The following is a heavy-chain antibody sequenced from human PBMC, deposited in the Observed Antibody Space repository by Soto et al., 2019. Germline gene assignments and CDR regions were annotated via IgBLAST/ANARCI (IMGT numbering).Heavy chain of an antibody. V-gene: IGHV1-2*02. CDR3: ASIPAYISDCYCFDL. CDR2: ISPKSGGP. CDR1: GYTFIDYY. Sequence: TSVKASCKAPGYTFIDYYMHWVQQAPGQGFEWMGRISPKSGGPNYAQKFQARVTMTWDTSLNTAYMELSSLMSEDTAVYYCASIPAYISDCYCFDLWGQGTLVTVSS. D-gene: IGHD6-19*01. J-gene: IGHJ4*02.